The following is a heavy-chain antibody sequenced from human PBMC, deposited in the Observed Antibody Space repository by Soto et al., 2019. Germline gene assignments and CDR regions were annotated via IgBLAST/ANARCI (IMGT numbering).Heavy chain of an antibody. CDR3: ARQSRVAQYFDY. CDR1: GGSISSSSYY. V-gene: IGHV4-39*01. CDR2: IYYSGST. J-gene: IGHJ4*02. Sequence: SSETLSLTCTVSGGSISSSSYYWGWIRQPPGKGLEWIGSIYYSGSTYYNPSLKSRVTISVDTSKNQFSLKLSSVTAADTAVYYCARQSRVAQYFDYWGQGTLVTVSS.